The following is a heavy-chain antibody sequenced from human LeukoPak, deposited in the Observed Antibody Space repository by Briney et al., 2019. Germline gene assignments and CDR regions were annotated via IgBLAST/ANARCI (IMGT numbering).Heavy chain of an antibody. Sequence: PSETLSLTCTVSGGSISSDYWSWIRQPAGKGLEWIGRIYTSGSTNYNPSLKSRVTMPVDTSKNQFSLKLTSVTAADTAVYYCARDAIAAASIYAFDIWGQGTMVTVSS. J-gene: IGHJ3*02. CDR3: ARDAIAAASIYAFDI. CDR1: GGSISSDY. V-gene: IGHV4-4*07. CDR2: IYTSGST. D-gene: IGHD6-13*01.